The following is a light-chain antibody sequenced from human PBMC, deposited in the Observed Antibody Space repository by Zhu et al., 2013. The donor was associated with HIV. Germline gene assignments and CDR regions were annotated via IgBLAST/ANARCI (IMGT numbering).Light chain of an antibody. CDR1: QNIAKF. V-gene: IGKV1-5*03. CDR3: HYYSLHSNT. CDR2: ETS. Sequence: DVQLTQSPRTLPASIGDRVTITCRASQNIAKFLAWYQQKPGKSPDLVIYETSKLESGVPSRFSGSGFGTEFSLTITDLRPDDFATYYCHYYSLHSNTFGQGTKLEI. J-gene: IGKJ2*01.